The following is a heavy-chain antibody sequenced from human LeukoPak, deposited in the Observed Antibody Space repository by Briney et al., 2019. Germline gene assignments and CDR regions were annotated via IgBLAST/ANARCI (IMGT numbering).Heavy chain of an antibody. CDR3: ARGTKRKDCSGGSCRRWKAIQNVAGTGTYYFDY. CDR2: MNPNSGNT. Sequence: ASVKVSCKATGYTFTSYDITWVRQATGRGLEWMGWMNPNSGNTGIAQRFQGRVTITRNTYISTAYMELSSLRSEDTAVYYCARGTKRKDCSGGSCRRWKAIQNVAGTGTYYFDYWGQGTLVTVSS. V-gene: IGHV1-8*03. J-gene: IGHJ4*02. D-gene: IGHD2-15*01. CDR1: GYTFTSYD.